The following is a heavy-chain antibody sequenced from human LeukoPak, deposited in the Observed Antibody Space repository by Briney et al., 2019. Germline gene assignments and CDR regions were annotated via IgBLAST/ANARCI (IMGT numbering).Heavy chain of an antibody. Sequence: GAPVKVSCKVSGYTLTELSMHWVRQAPGKGLEWMGGFDPEDGETIYAQKFQGRVTMTEDTSTDTAYMELSSLRSEDTAVYYCATAPMTTVTTIDYWGQGTLVTVSS. D-gene: IGHD4-17*01. CDR2: FDPEDGET. CDR3: ATAPMTTVTTIDY. V-gene: IGHV1-24*01. J-gene: IGHJ4*02. CDR1: GYTLTELS.